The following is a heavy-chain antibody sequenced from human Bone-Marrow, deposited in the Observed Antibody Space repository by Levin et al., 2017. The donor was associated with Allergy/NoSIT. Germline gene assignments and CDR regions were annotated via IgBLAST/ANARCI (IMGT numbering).Heavy chain of an antibody. D-gene: IGHD2-15*01. CDR3: ASRYCSGGSCYYFDY. CDR2: ITLTSGDT. CDR1: GYKFTGYY. V-gene: IGHV1-2*06. Sequence: PMASVKVSCKASGYKFTGYYMHWVRQAPGQGLEWMGRITLTSGDTDYAQRFQGRVTMTRDTSISTAYMELSRLTSDDTAIYYCASRYCSGGSCYYFDYWGQGTLVTVSS. J-gene: IGHJ4*02.